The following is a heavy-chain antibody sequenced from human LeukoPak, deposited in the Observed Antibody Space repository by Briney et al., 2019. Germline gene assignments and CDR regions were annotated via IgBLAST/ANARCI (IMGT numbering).Heavy chain of an antibody. J-gene: IGHJ6*03. D-gene: IGHD4-17*01. Sequence: SETLSLTCAVYGGSFSGYYWSWIRQPPGKGLEWIGEINHSGSTNYNPSLKSRVTISVDTSKNQFSLKLSSVTAADTAVYYCARFGWDGDYGRRYYYYMDVWGKGTTVTVSS. CDR1: GGSFSGYY. CDR3: ARFGWDGDYGRRYYYYMDV. CDR2: INHSGST. V-gene: IGHV4-34*01.